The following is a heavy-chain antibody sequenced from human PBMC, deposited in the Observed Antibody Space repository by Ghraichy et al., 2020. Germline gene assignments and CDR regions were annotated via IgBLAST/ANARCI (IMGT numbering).Heavy chain of an antibody. D-gene: IGHD3-9*01. J-gene: IGHJ4*02. CDR2: IYCSVST. Sequence: SETLSLTCTVSGGSISSSSYCWGWIRQPPGKELVWIVNIYCSVSTYSNPSLKSRVTISVDTSKNQFSLTLSSVTAADTAVYYCAMDDNWTGYYRGKILDYWGQGTLVTVSS. V-gene: IGHV4-39*01. CDR1: GGSISSSSYC. CDR3: AMDDNWTGYYRGKILDY.